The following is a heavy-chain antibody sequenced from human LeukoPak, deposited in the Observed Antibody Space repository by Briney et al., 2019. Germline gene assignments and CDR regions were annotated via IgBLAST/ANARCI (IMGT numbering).Heavy chain of an antibody. Sequence: PSETLSLACAVSGYSISSGYYWGWIRQPPGKGLEWIGSIYHSGSTYYNPSLKSRVPISVDTSKNQFSLKLSSVTAADTAVYYCARLWGAQRRPHNWFDPWGQGTLVTVSS. CDR1: GYSISSGYY. CDR2: IYHSGST. CDR3: ARLWGAQRRPHNWFDP. D-gene: IGHD3-16*01. J-gene: IGHJ5*02. V-gene: IGHV4-38-2*01.